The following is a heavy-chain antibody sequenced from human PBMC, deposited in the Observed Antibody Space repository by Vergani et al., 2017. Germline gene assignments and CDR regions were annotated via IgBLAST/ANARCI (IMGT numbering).Heavy chain of an antibody. Sequence: QVQLVESGGGLVKPGGSLRLSCAASGFTFSDYYMSWIRQAPGKGLEWVSYISSSSSYTNYADSVKGRFTISRDNAKNSLYLQMNSLRAEDTAVYYCARVCTNGVCPKNYYYGMDVWGQGTTVTFSS. CDR2: ISSSSSYT. J-gene: IGHJ6*02. D-gene: IGHD2-8*01. CDR3: ARVCTNGVCPKNYYYGMDV. V-gene: IGHV3-11*05. CDR1: GFTFSDYY.